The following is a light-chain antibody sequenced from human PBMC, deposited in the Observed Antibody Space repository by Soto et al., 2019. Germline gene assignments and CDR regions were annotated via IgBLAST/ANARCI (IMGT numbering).Light chain of an antibody. J-gene: IGKJ1*01. CDR1: QSVSNN. CDR3: QHYHNWPPWT. CDR2: GAS. V-gene: IGKV3-15*01. Sequence: EIVMTQSPATLSVSPGDRATLSCRASQSVSNNLAWYQQKAGQAPRLLTYGASTRATGIPARFSGSGSGTEFTLTISSLQSEDFAIYYCQHYHNWPPWTFGQGTKVEIK.